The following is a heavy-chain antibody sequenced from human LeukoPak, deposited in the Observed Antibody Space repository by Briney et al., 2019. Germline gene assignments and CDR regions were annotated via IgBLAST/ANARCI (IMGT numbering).Heavy chain of an antibody. Sequence: ASGKVSCKASGYTFTDYYIHWVRQAPGQGLEWMAWINPNTGGTSYAQKFQGSVTMTRDTSISTTYMEFSRLRSDDTAVYYCARALKTTVVTTSGGDIWGQGTTVTVSS. CDR1: GYTFTDYY. D-gene: IGHD4-23*01. J-gene: IGHJ3*02. CDR3: ARALKTTVVTTSGGDI. V-gene: IGHV1-2*02. CDR2: INPNTGGT.